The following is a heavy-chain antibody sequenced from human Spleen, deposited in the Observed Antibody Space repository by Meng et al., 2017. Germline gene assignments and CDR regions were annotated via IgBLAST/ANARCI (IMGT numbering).Heavy chain of an antibody. CDR1: CDTVTTFG. CDR2: INTNTGNP. CDR3: ARERVTMVRGVLKS. V-gene: IGHV7-4-1*02. J-gene: IGHJ5*02. D-gene: IGHD3-10*01. Sequence: QVQLVTCGAELKNTGVAMKFSYQASCDTVTTFGINWVRQATGQGLEWMGWINTNTGNPTYAQGFTGRFVMSLDTSVSTAYLQISSLKAEDTAVYYCARERVTMVRGVLKSWGQGTLVTVSS.